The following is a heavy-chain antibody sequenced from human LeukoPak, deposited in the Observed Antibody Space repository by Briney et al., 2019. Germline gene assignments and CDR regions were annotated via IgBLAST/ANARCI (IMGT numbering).Heavy chain of an antibody. J-gene: IGHJ4*02. CDR1: GFTFNNYW. CDR3: AKTGISGSTDY. D-gene: IGHD6-19*01. Sequence: GGSLRLSCAASGFTFNNYWMSWVPQAPGKGREGVATIKYDGSKKYYVDCVRGRFTISRDDAKESLFLQMNSLTAEDTAVYYCAKTGISGSTDYWGQGTLVTVSS. CDR2: IKYDGSKK. V-gene: IGHV3-7*01.